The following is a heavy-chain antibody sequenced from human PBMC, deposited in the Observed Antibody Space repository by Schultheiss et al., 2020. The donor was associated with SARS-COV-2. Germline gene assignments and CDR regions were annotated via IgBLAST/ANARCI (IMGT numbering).Heavy chain of an antibody. CDR2: IYYSGST. J-gene: IGHJ6*02. Sequence: SETLSLTCTVSGGSISSGDYYWSWIRQPPGKGLEWIGYIYYSGSTNYNPSLKSRVTISVDTSKNQFSLKLSSVTAADTAVYYCARDVRRRRNRITGTTGEVYYYGMDVWGQGTTVTVSS. CDR3: ARDVRRRRNRITGTTGEVYYYGMDV. CDR1: GGSISSGDYY. D-gene: IGHD1-7*01. V-gene: IGHV4-61*08.